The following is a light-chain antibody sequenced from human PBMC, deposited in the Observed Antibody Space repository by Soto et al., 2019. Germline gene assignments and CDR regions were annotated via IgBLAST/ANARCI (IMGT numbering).Light chain of an antibody. Sequence: AIQMTQSPSSLSASVGDRVTITCRASQDIRHDLGWYQQKPGKPPKVLLYAASSLQSGVPSRFSGSGSGTDFTLTITRLQPEDFATYYCLQDYSPPWTFGQGTKVEFK. J-gene: IGKJ1*01. CDR1: QDIRHD. V-gene: IGKV1-6*01. CDR3: LQDYSPPWT. CDR2: AAS.